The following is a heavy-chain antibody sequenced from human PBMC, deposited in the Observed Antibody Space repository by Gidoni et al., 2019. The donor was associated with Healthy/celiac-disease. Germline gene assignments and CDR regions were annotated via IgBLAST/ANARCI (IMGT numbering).Heavy chain of an antibody. CDR3: ARDLRLGELSLK. CDR2: MNPNSVNT. V-gene: IGHV1-8*01. CDR1: GYTFTSYD. J-gene: IGHJ4*02. D-gene: IGHD3-16*02. Sequence: QVQLVQSGAEVKEPGASVQVSCKAAGYTFTSYDINWVRQATGQGLEWMGWMNPNSVNTGYAQKFQGRVTMTSNTSISTAYMELSSLRSEDTAVYYCARDLRLGELSLKWGQGPLVTVSS.